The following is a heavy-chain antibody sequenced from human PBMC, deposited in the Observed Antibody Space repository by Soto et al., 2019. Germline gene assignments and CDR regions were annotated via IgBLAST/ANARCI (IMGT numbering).Heavy chain of an antibody. V-gene: IGHV3-21*02. J-gene: IGHJ4*02. D-gene: IGHD1-1*01. CDR3: ARDMASATGTFDY. Sequence: EVQLVESGGGLVKPGESLKLSCAGSGFTFSGYSMNWVRQAPGKGLAWVSSISSTSNNMYYADSVKGRFTMSRDNAKKSLYLQMNSLRVDDTAVYYCARDMASATGTFDYWGQGTLVTVSS. CDR2: ISSTSNNM. CDR1: GFTFSGYS.